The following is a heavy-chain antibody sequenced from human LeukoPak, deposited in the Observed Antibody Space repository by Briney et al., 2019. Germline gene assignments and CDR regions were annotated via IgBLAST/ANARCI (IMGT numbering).Heavy chain of an antibody. CDR1: GFTFSNAL. Sequence: PGGSLRLSCAASGFTFSNALMYWVRQAPGKGLEWVGHIERKIDGTTDYAAPVKGRFSISRDDSENTLYLQMNSLKTEDTAAYYCSTYIVGASIPGDYWGQGTLLTVSS. D-gene: IGHD1-26*01. CDR2: IERKIDGTT. CDR3: STYIVGASIPGDY. V-gene: IGHV3-15*04. J-gene: IGHJ4*02.